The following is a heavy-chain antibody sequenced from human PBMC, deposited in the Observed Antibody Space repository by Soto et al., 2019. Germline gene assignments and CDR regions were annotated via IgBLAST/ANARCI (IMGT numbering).Heavy chain of an antibody. V-gene: IGHV5-51*01. CDR1: GYTFTGYW. J-gene: IGHJ4*02. CDR3: ARALTGTIHPHYFDY. Sequence: GESLKISCQGSGYTFTGYWIGWVRQMPGKGLEWMGIVYPGDSDIRYSPSFRGQVTISIDNSVSTAYLQWNSLKASDTAMYYCARALTGTIHPHYFDYWGQGTQVTAPQ. CDR2: VYPGDSDI. D-gene: IGHD1-7*01.